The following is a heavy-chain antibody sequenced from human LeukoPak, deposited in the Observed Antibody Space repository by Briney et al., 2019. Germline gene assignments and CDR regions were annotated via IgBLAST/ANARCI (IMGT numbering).Heavy chain of an antibody. D-gene: IGHD2-2*01. CDR2: IYYSGST. Sequence: SETLSLTCTVSGGSISSGDYYRSWIRQPPGKGLEWIGYIYYSGSTYYNPSLKSRVTISVDTSKNQFSLKLSSVTAADTAVYYCARGYCSSTSCYGGFDYWGQGTLVTVSS. CDR3: ARGYCSSTSCYGGFDY. V-gene: IGHV4-30-4*08. J-gene: IGHJ4*02. CDR1: GGSISSGDYY.